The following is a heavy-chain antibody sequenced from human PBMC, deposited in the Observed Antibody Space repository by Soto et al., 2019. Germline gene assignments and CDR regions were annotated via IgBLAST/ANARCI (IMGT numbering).Heavy chain of an antibody. CDR2: ISSSSSYI. D-gene: IGHD4-17*01. CDR3: ARGYGDYDPFDY. V-gene: IGHV3-21*01. Sequence: EVQLVESGGGLVKPGGSLRLSCAASGFTFSSYSMNWVRQAPGKGLEWVSSISSSSSYIYYADSVKGRFTISRDNAKNSLYLQMNSLRAEDTAVYYCARGYGDYDPFDYWGQGTLVTVSS. CDR1: GFTFSSYS. J-gene: IGHJ4*02.